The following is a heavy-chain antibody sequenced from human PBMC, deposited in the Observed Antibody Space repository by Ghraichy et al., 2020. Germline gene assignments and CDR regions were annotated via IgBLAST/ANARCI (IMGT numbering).Heavy chain of an antibody. D-gene: IGHD4-11*01. J-gene: IGHJ3*01. CDR1: GFIFNTYQ. V-gene: IGHV3-11*06. CDR2: SSSYGTHT. CDR3: ATHATVTTSAFEG. Sequence: GGSLRLSCAASGFIFNTYQISWIRQAPGKALEWISYSSSYGTHTKYSESVRGRFTVSRDNGKRSVFLQMSGLRAEDTAVYYCATHATVTTSAFEGWGRGIVVAAAS.